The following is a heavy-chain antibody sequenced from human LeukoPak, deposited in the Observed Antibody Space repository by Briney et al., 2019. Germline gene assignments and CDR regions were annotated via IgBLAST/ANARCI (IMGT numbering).Heavy chain of an antibody. J-gene: IGHJ4*02. CDR1: GGSFSGYY. CDR2: IYYSGST. Sequence: SETLSLTCAVYGGSFSGYYWGWIHQPPGKGLEWIGSIYYSGSTYYNPSLKSRVTISVDTSKNQFSLKLSSVTAADTAVYYCASAHYDILTGYLHWGQGTLVTVSS. V-gene: IGHV4-39*01. D-gene: IGHD3-9*01. CDR3: ASAHYDILTGYLH.